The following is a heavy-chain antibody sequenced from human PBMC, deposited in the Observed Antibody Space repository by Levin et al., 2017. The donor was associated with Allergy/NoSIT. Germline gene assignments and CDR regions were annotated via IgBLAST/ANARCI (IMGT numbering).Heavy chain of an antibody. V-gene: IGHV1-69-2*01. D-gene: IGHD6-13*01. CDR3: AVDASRAPY. CDR2: IDPENGET. J-gene: IGHJ4*02. CDR1: GYRFTDYY. Sequence: ASVKVSCKISGYRFTDYYMHWVQQAPGKGLEWMGLIDPENGETKFAERFQGRLTIIADTSTDTAYMELSGLISDDTAVYYCAVDASRAPYWGQGTLVTVSS.